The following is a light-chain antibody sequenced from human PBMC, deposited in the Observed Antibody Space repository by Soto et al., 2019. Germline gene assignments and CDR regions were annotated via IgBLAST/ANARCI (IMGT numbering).Light chain of an antibody. V-gene: IGKV3-20*01. Sequence: EIVLTQSPGTLSLFPGERATLSCKTSQSVSSSSLAWYQQKPGLAPRLLIYGASSRATGIPDRFSGSGSGTVFTLTISRLEPEDFAVYYCQQYGSSSWTFVQGTKVEIK. CDR2: GAS. CDR1: QSVSSSS. CDR3: QQYGSSSWT. J-gene: IGKJ1*01.